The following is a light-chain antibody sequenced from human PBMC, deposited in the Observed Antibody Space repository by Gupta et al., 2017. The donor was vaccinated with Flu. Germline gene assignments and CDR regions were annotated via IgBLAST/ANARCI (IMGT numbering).Light chain of an antibody. CDR2: GAV. Sequence: EIVMTQSPTTLSVSTGESATLSCRASQMINSELVWYQQRPGQPPRVLIHGAVTRATGVPAKFSGSGSGSEYTLTIDSLQSDDFAVYYCQQYNKWPFTFGPGTRVDFK. CDR1: QMINSE. V-gene: IGKV3-15*01. CDR3: QQYNKWPFT. J-gene: IGKJ3*01.